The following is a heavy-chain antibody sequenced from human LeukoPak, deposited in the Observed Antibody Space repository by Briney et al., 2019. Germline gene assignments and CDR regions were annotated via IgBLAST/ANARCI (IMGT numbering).Heavy chain of an antibody. CDR1: GGSFSGYS. D-gene: IGHD6-13*01. CDR2: MIHSRST. CDR3: ARSMVLIAAAGKGFDY. V-gene: IGHV4-34*12. Sequence: SETLSLTCAVYGGSFSGYSWSWIRQPPGKGLEWVGEMIHSRSTNYNPSLKSRVTISVDTSKNQFSLKVSSVTAADTAVYYCARSMVLIAAAGKGFDYWGQGTLVTVSS. J-gene: IGHJ4*02.